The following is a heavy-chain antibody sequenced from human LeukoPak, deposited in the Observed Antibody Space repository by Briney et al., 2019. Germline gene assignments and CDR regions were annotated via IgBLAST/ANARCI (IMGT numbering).Heavy chain of an antibody. J-gene: IGHJ4*02. CDR1: GFTFTSYS. D-gene: IGHD4-17*01. CDR3: ARHYYGDYYFDY. CDR2: ISSTSSTI. Sequence: GGSLRLSCAASGFTFTSYSMNWVRQAPGKGLEWVSYISSTSSTIYYADSVKGRFTISRDNAKSSLYLQMNSLGAEDTADYYCARHYYGDYYFDYWGQGTPVTVSS. V-gene: IGHV3-48*01.